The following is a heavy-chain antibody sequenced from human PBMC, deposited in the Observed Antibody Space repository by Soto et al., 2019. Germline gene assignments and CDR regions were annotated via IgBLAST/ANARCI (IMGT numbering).Heavy chain of an antibody. Sequence: GSLRLSCAGSGFIFGHYAMTWVRQAPGKGLEWISATSGRGDSTYYVDAVKGRFTISRDNSKNTLYLQMNSLRFDDTAVYYCAKALDGIDDYFYAMGVWGQGTTVTVSS. D-gene: IGHD1-1*01. CDR1: GFIFGHYA. J-gene: IGHJ6*02. CDR2: TSGRGDST. CDR3: AKALDGIDDYFYAMGV. V-gene: IGHV3-23*01.